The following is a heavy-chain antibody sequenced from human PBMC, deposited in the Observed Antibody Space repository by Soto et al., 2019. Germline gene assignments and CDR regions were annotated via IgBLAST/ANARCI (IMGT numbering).Heavy chain of an antibody. CDR1: GFTFSNYA. CDR3: ARESEDLTSNFDY. CDR2: IGSSGVTTTI. J-gene: IGHJ4*02. V-gene: IGHV3-21*06. Sequence: GGSLRLSCAVSGFTFSNYAMTWVRQAPGKGLEWVSAIGSSGVTTTIYYGDSMKGRFTISRDNAKNSLYLEMNSLRAEDTAVYYCARESEDLTSNFDYWGQGTLVTVSS.